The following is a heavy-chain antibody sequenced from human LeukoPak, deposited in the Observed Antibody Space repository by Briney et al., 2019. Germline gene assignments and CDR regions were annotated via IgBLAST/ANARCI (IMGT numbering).Heavy chain of an antibody. V-gene: IGHV1-24*01. Sequence: ASVKVSCKVSGYTLTGLSMHWVRQAPGKGLEWMGGFDPEDGETIYAQKFQGRVTMTEDTSTDTAYMELSSLRSEDTAVYYCATASSFNYDFWSHFDYWGQGTLVTVSS. CDR1: GYTLTGLS. J-gene: IGHJ4*02. D-gene: IGHD3-3*01. CDR2: FDPEDGET. CDR3: ATASSFNYDFWSHFDY.